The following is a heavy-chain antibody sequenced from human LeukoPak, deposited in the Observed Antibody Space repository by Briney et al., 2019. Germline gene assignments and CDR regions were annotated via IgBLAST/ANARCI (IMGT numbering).Heavy chain of an antibody. CDR2: IRSSGHNT. Sequence: GGSLRLSCAASGFTFSNYAMSWVRQAPEKGLEWVSGIRSSGHNTYYEDSVKGRFTISRDNSKNMLYLQMNSLRAEDTAVYYCAKYVCGGDCYDYFDCWGQGTLVTVSS. D-gene: IGHD2-21*02. CDR3: AKYVCGGDCYDYFDC. CDR1: GFTFSNYA. J-gene: IGHJ4*02. V-gene: IGHV3-23*01.